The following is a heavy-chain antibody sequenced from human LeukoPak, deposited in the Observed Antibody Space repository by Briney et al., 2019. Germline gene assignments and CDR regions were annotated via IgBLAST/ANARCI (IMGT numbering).Heavy chain of an antibody. J-gene: IGHJ4*02. CDR1: GGSISSSSYS. CDR2: IYYSGST. Sequence: SETLSLTCTVSGGSISSSSYSWGWIRQPPGKGLEWIGSIYYSGSTYYNPSLKSRVTISVDTSKNQFSLKLSSVTAADTAVYYCARHGSGLRGNFDYWGQGTLVTVSS. V-gene: IGHV4-39*01. D-gene: IGHD3-10*01. CDR3: ARHGSGLRGNFDY.